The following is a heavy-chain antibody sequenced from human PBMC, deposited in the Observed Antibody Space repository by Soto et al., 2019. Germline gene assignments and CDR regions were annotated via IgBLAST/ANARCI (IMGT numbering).Heavy chain of an antibody. Sequence: QVQLVQSGAEVKKPGASVKVSCKASGYTFTSYHITWVRQAPGQGLEWMGWISAYNGNTNYAQKLQGRVTMTTATSTSTSYMDLGSMRSDDKAVYYCARDPPPPREWGQGTLVTVSS. V-gene: IGHV1-18*01. CDR2: ISAYNGNT. CDR3: ARDPPPPRE. J-gene: IGHJ4*02. CDR1: GYTFTSYH.